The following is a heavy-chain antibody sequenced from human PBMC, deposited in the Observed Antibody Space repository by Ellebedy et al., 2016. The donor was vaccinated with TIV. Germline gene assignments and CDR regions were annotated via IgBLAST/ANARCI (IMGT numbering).Heavy chain of an antibody. V-gene: IGHV3-23*01. CDR1: GFTFRSYA. CDR3: AKSLFHAHRLYPFDY. D-gene: IGHD2/OR15-2a*01. CDR2: MGGSGTAT. Sequence: GESLKISCAVSGFTFRSYAMNWVRQAPGKGLEWVSAMGGSGTATYYADSVKGRFTISTDDSKTTLYLQMNSLTAEDTAVYYCAKSLFHAHRLYPFDYWGQGALVTVSS. J-gene: IGHJ4*02.